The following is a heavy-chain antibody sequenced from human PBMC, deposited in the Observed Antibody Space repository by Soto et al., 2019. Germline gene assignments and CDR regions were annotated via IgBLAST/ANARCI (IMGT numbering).Heavy chain of an antibody. Sequence: EVQLVESGGGLVKPGGSLRLSCAASGFTFSSYNMNWVRQAPGKGLEWVSSISSSSTYIYYADSLKGRFTISRDNAKNSLYLQLNSLRAEDTAVYYCARCYGSGNYYTSDYWGQGILVTVSS. J-gene: IGHJ4*02. CDR3: ARCYGSGNYYTSDY. CDR1: GFTFSSYN. CDR2: ISSSSTYI. D-gene: IGHD3-10*01. V-gene: IGHV3-21*02.